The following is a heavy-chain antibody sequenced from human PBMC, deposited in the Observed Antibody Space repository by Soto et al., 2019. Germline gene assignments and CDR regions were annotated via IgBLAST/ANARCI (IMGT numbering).Heavy chain of an antibody. Sequence: SETLSLTCTVSGGSISSYYWSWIRQPPGKGLEWIGYIYYSGSTNYNPSLKSRVTISVDTSKNQFSLKLSSVTAADTAVYYCARVEARLLWFGELLSSNYYYGMDVWGQGTTVTVSS. D-gene: IGHD3-10*01. J-gene: IGHJ6*02. CDR3: ARVEARLLWFGELLSSNYYYGMDV. CDR2: IYYSGST. CDR1: GGSISSYY. V-gene: IGHV4-59*01.